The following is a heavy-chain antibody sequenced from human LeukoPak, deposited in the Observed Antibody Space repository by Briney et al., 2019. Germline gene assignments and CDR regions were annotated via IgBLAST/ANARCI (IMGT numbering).Heavy chain of an antibody. CDR2: INTSGST. D-gene: IGHD6-19*01. CDR1: GCSISSYH. Sequence: RSETLSCTPTGSGCSISSYHWSWLRHPAGKGLEWIGRINTSGSTNDNPSLKSRVTMSVDTSRNPFSLKRSPGTAADTAVYYCARSSISGWVDYDAFDIWGQGTMVTVSS. J-gene: IGHJ3*02. V-gene: IGHV4-4*07. CDR3: ARSSISGWVDYDAFDI.